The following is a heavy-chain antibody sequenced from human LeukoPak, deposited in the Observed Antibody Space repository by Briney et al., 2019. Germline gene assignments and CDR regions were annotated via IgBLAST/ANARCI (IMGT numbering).Heavy chain of an antibody. Sequence: GGSLRLSCAASGFTFSSYGMHWVRQAPGKGLEWVAVIWYDGSNKYYADSVKGRFTISRDNSKNTLYLQMNSLRVEDTAVYYCARGSSGIYYYGMDVWGQGTTVTVSS. D-gene: IGHD1-14*01. CDR1: GFTFSSYG. CDR2: IWYDGSNK. V-gene: IGHV3-33*01. CDR3: ARGSSGIYYYGMDV. J-gene: IGHJ6*02.